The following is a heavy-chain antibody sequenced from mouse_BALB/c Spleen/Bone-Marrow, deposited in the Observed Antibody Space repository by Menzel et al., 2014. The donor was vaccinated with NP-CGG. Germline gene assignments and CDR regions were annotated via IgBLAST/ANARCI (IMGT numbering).Heavy chain of an antibody. Sequence: VKLVESGPGLVAPSQSLSITCTVSGFSLTSYGVHWVRQPPGKVLEWLGVIWAGGSTNYNSALMSRLSISKDNTKSQVFLKMNSLQTDDTAMYYCARGSYYEGAMDYWGQGTSVTVSS. J-gene: IGHJ4*01. V-gene: IGHV2-9*02. D-gene: IGHD1-1*01. CDR2: IWAGGST. CDR1: GFSLTSYG. CDR3: ARGSYYEGAMDY.